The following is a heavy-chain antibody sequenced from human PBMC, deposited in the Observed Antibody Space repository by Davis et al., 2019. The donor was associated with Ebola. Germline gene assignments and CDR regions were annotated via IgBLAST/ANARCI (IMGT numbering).Heavy chain of an antibody. CDR1: GYTFTSYY. Sequence: ASVKVSCKASGYTFTSYYMHWVRQAPGQGLEWMGIINPSGGSTSYAQKFQGRVTMTRDTSISTAYMELSRLRSDDTAVYYCARDKSIVGATRYYYYYGMDVWGQGTTVTVSS. V-gene: IGHV1-46*01. CDR3: ARDKSIVGATRYYYYYGMDV. J-gene: IGHJ6*02. CDR2: INPSGGST. D-gene: IGHD1-26*01.